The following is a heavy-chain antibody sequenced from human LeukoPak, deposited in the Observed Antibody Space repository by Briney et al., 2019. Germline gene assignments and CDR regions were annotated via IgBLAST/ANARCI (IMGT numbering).Heavy chain of an antibody. CDR1: GFTPSSYA. D-gene: IGHD3-9*01. CDR2: ICGSGGST. Sequence: PGGSPRLSCAASGFTPSSYAMSSVCDGPGEGLEWVSAICGSGGSTYYADSAKGRFTISRDNSKNTLYLQMNSLRAEDTAEYYCAKTYYDIMTGPNCFDPWGQGTLVTVSS. V-gene: IGHV3-23*01. CDR3: AKTYYDIMTGPNCFDP. J-gene: IGHJ5*02.